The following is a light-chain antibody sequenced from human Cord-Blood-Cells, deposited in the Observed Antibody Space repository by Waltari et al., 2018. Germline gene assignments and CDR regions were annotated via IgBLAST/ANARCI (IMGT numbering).Light chain of an antibody. V-gene: IGKV1-5*03. CDR2: KAS. CDR1: QSISSW. Sequence: QMPHSPSTLSASVGYTFTITCRASQSISSWLAWYQQKPGKAPKRLIYKASSLESGVPSRFSGSGSGTEFTLTISRLQHDDLATYYCQQYNSYSSFGQGTKLEIK. J-gene: IGKJ2*03. CDR3: QQYNSYSS.